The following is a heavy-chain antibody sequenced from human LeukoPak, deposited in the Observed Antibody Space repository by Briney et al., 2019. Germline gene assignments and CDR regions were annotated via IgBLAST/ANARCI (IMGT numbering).Heavy chain of an antibody. Sequence: QPGGSLRLSCAASGFTFSSYWMQWVRQAPGKGLVWVSRINSDGSSTSYADSVKGRFTISRDNAKNTLYLQMNSLRAEDTAVYYCAREEWIPYYYYYYMDVWGKGTTVTVSS. V-gene: IGHV3-74*01. CDR2: INSDGSST. CDR1: GFTFSSYW. CDR3: AREEWIPYYYYYYMDV. J-gene: IGHJ6*03. D-gene: IGHD5-18*01.